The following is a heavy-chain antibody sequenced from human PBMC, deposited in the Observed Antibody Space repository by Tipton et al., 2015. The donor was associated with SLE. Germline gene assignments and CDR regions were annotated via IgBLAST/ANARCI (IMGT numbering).Heavy chain of an antibody. CDR1: GFNFNTYW. V-gene: IGHV3-74*01. CDR2: INGDGSTT. D-gene: IGHD3-22*01. CDR3: TREERYYDRTYGSYFRH. Sequence: GSLRLSCAASGFNFNTYWIHWVRQSPGKGPVWVSGINGDGSTTNYADSVLGRFTISRDNARNTVFLQMNSLGAEDTAVYFCTREERYYDRTYGSYFRHWGQGTLVIVSS. J-gene: IGHJ1*01.